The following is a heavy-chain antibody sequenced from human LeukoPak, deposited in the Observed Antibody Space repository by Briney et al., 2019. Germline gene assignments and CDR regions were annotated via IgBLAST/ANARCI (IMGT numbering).Heavy chain of an antibody. D-gene: IGHD3-10*01. CDR2: IDWDDDK. V-gene: IGHV2-70*04. CDR3: ARMATRGVNPYFDY. J-gene: IGHJ4*02. CDR1: GFSLSTSGMR. Sequence: SGPTLVNPTQTPTLTCTFSGFSLSTSGMRVSWIRQPPGKALEWLARIDWDDDKFYSTSLKTRLTISKDTSKSQVVLTMTNMDPVDTATYYCARMATRGVNPYFDYWGQGTLVTVSS.